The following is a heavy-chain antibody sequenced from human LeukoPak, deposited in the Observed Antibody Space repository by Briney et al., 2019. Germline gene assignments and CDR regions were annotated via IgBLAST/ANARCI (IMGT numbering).Heavy chain of an antibody. V-gene: IGHV4-61*02. CDR1: GGSISSGSYY. Sequence: SQTLSLNCTVSGGSISSGSYYWSWIRQPAGKGLEWIGRIYTSGSTNYNPSLKSRVTISVDTSKNQFSLKLSSVTAADTAVYYCASHDFWSGNNDYWGQGTLVTVSS. CDR2: IYTSGST. J-gene: IGHJ4*02. CDR3: ASHDFWSGNNDY. D-gene: IGHD3-3*01.